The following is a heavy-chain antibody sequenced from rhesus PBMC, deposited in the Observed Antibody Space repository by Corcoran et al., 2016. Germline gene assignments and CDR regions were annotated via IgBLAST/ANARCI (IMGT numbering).Heavy chain of an antibody. D-gene: IGHD3-34*01. CDR1: GGPISSGYYY. Sequence: QVQLQASGPGVVKPSETLSLTCAVSGGPISSGYYYWCWISPPPGKGLEWIGGIYSNSESTNYNSSLKSRVTISKDTSKNQFSLKLSSVAATDTAVYYWARAYWGDYYIDYWGQGVLVTVSS. J-gene: IGHJ4*01. V-gene: IGHV4S12*01. CDR2: IYSNSEST. CDR3: ARAYWGDYYIDY.